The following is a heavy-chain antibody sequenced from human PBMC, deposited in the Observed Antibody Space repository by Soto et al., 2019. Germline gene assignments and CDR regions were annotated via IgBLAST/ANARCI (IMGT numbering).Heavy chain of an antibody. V-gene: IGHV3-23*01. D-gene: IGHD6-19*01. CDR3: AKADGQQWLIPHLDN. CDR2: ISCCGGSA. Sequence: PGGSLRLSCVASGFNFKKFAMAGVRQAAGEGLEWVSGISCCGGSASYADSVKGRFSIARDDSKNTVSLQLNSLRVEDTAQYYCAKADGQQWLIPHLDNWGQGTLVTVSS. J-gene: IGHJ4*02. CDR1: GFNFKKFA.